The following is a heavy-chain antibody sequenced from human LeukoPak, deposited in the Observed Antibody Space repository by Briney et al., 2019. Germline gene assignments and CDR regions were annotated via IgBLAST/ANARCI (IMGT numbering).Heavy chain of an antibody. D-gene: IGHD4-23*01. J-gene: IGHJ4*02. CDR1: GHTFTSYG. CDR2: ISAYNGNT. Sequence: ASVKVSCKASGHTFTSYGISWVRQAPGQGLEWMGWISAYNGNTNYAQKLQGRVTMTTDTSTSTAYMELRSLRSDDTAVYYCARDTTVALGYYFDYWGQGTLVTVSS. V-gene: IGHV1-18*01. CDR3: ARDTTVALGYYFDY.